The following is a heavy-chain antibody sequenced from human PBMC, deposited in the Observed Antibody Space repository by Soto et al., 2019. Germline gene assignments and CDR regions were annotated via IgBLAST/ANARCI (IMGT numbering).Heavy chain of an antibody. D-gene: IGHD2-15*01. J-gene: IGHJ4*02. CDR1: GYTFTSYG. CDR3: ASAVCSGGSCYLDY. Sequence: QVQVVQSGAEVKKPGASVKVSCKTSGYTFTSYGISWVRQAPGQGLEWMGWISAYNGNTNYAQKLQGRVTMTTDTSTSTAYMGLRSLRSDDTAVYYCASAVCSGGSCYLDYWGQGTLVTVSS. CDR2: ISAYNGNT. V-gene: IGHV1-18*01.